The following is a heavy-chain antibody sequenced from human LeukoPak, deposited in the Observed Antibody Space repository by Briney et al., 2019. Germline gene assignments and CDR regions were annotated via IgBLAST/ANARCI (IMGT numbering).Heavy chain of an antibody. CDR2: IIPIFGTA. V-gene: IGHV1-69*13. CDR3: ARSGGGLLWFGEPHRYFDY. CDR1: GGTFSSYA. D-gene: IGHD3-10*01. Sequence: ASVKVSCKASGGTFSSYAISWVRQAPGQGLEWMGGIIPIFGTANYAQKFQGRVTITADESTSTAYMELSSLRSEDTAVYYCARSGGGLLWFGEPHRYFDYWGQGTLVAVSS. J-gene: IGHJ4*02.